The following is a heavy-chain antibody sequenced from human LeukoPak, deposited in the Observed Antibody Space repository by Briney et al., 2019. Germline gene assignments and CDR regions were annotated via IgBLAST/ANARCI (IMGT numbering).Heavy chain of an antibody. CDR1: GFTFSSYA. CDR2: ISGSGTST. CDR3: ARDRQWLALDY. J-gene: IGHJ4*02. V-gene: IGHV3-23*01. D-gene: IGHD6-19*01. Sequence: PGGALRLSCEASGFTFSSYAMSWVRQAPGKGLQWVSAISGSGTSTYYADSVKGRFTISRDNAKNSLYLQMNSLRAEDTAVYYCARDRQWLALDYWGQGTLVTVSS.